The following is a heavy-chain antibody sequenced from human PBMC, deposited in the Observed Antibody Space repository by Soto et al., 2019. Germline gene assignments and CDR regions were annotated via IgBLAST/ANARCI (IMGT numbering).Heavy chain of an antibody. CDR2: IYSGGST. J-gene: IGHJ3*02. D-gene: IGHD6-13*01. V-gene: IGHV3-53*01. Sequence: GESLKISCAASGFTVSSNYMSWVRQAPGKGLEWVSVIYSGGSTYYADSVKGRFTISRDNSKNTLYLQMNSLRAEDTAVYYCARGSAIAAAGTGAFDIWGQGTMVTVSS. CDR3: ARGSAIAAAGTGAFDI. CDR1: GFTVSSNY.